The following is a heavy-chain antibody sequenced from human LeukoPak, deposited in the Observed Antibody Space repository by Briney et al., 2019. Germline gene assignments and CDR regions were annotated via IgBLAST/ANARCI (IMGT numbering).Heavy chain of an antibody. V-gene: IGHV4-4*07. CDR3: ARSDLYGDYPPGKF. J-gene: IGHJ4*02. CDR1: GGSISSYY. CDR2: IYTSGST. Sequence: SETLSLTCTVSGGSISSYYWSWIRQPAGKGLEWSGRIYTSGSTNYNPSLKSRVTMSVDTSKSQFSLKLSSVTAADTAVYYCARSDLYGDYPPGKFWGQGTLVTVSS. D-gene: IGHD4-17*01.